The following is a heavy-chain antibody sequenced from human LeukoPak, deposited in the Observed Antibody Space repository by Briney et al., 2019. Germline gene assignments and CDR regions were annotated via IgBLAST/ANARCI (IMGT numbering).Heavy chain of an antibody. Sequence: SETLSLTCTVSGGSISSYYWSWIRQPPGKGLEWIRYIYYSGSTNYNPSLKSRVTISVDTSKNQFSPKLSSVTAADTAVYYCARALMVYARGYYYYGMDVWGQGTTVTVSS. CDR3: ARALMVYARGYYYYGMDV. D-gene: IGHD2-8*01. CDR2: IYYSGST. V-gene: IGHV4-59*01. J-gene: IGHJ6*02. CDR1: GGSISSYY.